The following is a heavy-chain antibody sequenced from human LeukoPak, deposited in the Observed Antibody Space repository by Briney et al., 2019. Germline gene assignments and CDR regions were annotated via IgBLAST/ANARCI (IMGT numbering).Heavy chain of an antibody. V-gene: IGHV3-53*01. CDR1: GFTVSSNY. D-gene: IGHD5/OR15-5a*01. CDR3: ARSNDAFDI. Sequence: PGGSLRLSCAASGFTVSSNYMNWVRQAPGKGLEWVSIIYSGGSTFYADSVKGRFTISRDNSKNTLHLQMISLRAEATAVYYCARSNDAFDIWGQGTMVTVSS. CDR2: IYSGGST. J-gene: IGHJ3*02.